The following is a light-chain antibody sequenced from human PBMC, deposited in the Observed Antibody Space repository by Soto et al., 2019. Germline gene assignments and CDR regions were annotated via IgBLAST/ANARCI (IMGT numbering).Light chain of an antibody. CDR1: SGHSSYA. J-gene: IGLJ2*01. CDR2: LNSDGSH. Sequence: QSVLTQSPSASASLGASVKLTCTLSSGHSSYAIAWHQKQPHKGPRYLMKLNSDGSHSKGEGIPERFSGSSSGAERHLTICRLQAEDEADYYCQSWGTAIPHVVFGGGTKVTVL. CDR3: QSWGTAIPHVV. V-gene: IGLV4-69*01.